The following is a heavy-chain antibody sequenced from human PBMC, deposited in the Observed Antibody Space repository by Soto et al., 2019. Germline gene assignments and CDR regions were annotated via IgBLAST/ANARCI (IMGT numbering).Heavy chain of an antibody. J-gene: IGHJ3*02. D-gene: IGHD5-18*01. CDR3: ARSGRVYGYAPGAFDI. V-gene: IGHV4-31*03. Sequence: SETLSLTCTVSGGSISSGGYYWSWIRQHPGKGLEWIGYIYYSGSTYYTPSLKSRVTISVDTSKNQFSLKLSYVTAADTAVYYCARSGRVYGYAPGAFDIWGQGTMVTVS. CDR2: IYYSGST. CDR1: GGSISSGGYY.